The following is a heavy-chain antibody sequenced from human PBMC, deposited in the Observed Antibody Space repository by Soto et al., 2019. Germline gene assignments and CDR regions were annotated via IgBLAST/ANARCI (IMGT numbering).Heavy chain of an antibody. V-gene: IGHV1-69*13. J-gene: IGHJ4*02. Sequence: SVKVSCKASGGTFSSYAISWVRQAPGQGLEWMGGIIPIFGTANYAQKFQGRVTITADESTSTAYMELSSLRSKDTAVYYCARGRLWFGEFEYYFDYWGQGTLVTVSS. CDR1: GGTFSSYA. CDR2: IIPIFGTA. D-gene: IGHD3-10*01. CDR3: ARGRLWFGEFEYYFDY.